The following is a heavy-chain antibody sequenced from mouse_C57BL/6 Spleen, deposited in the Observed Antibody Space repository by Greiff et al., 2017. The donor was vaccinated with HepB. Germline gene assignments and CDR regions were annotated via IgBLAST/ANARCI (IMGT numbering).Heavy chain of an antibody. Sequence: VQLQQPGAELVRPGSSVKLSCKASGYTFTSYWMHWVKQRPIQGLEWIGNIDPSDSETHYNQKFKDKATLTADKSSSTAYLQLSSLTSEDSAVYYCARDYDGPLFAYWGQGTLVTVSA. D-gene: IGHD2-4*01. CDR1: GYTFTSYW. CDR3: ARDYDGPLFAY. V-gene: IGHV1-52*01. J-gene: IGHJ3*01. CDR2: IDPSDSET.